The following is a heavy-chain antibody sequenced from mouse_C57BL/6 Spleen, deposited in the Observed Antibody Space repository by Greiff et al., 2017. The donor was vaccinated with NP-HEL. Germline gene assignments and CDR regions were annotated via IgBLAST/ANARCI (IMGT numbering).Heavy chain of an antibody. Sequence: VKLQQSGAELARPGASVKMSCKASGYTFTSYTMHWVKQRPGQGLEWIGYINPSSGYTKYNQKFKDKATLTADKSSSTAYMQLSSLTSEDSAVYYCARWGDGTVGAMDYWGQGTSVTVSS. CDR1: GYTFTSYT. CDR3: ARWGDGTVGAMDY. V-gene: IGHV1-4*01. J-gene: IGHJ4*01. CDR2: INPSSGYT. D-gene: IGHD1-1*01.